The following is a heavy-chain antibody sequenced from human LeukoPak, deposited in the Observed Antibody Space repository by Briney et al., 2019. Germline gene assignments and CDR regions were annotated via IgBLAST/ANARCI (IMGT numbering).Heavy chain of an antibody. D-gene: IGHD4-17*01. CDR1: GFTFSSYA. V-gene: IGHV3-64*01. CDR2: ISSNGGST. CDR3: ARGTPQFMDYADY. Sequence: GGSLRLSCAASGFTFSSYAMHWVRQAPGKGLEYVSAISSNGGSTYYANSVKGRFTISRDNSKNTLYLQMGSLRAEDMAVYYCARGTPQFMDYADYWGQGTLVTVSS. J-gene: IGHJ4*02.